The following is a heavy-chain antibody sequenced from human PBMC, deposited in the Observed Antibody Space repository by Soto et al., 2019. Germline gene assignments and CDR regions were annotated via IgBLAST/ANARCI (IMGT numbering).Heavy chain of an antibody. Sequence: PGESLKISCQGSVYSFTIYWIGWVRQMPGKGLEWICIIYPGDSETRYSPSFQGQVTISADKSISTAYLQWSSLKDSDTAMYYGARFGRDGYNYGPFDYGGQGTLVPASS. J-gene: IGHJ4*02. CDR1: VYSFTIYW. V-gene: IGHV5-51*01. D-gene: IGHD5-12*01. CDR2: IYPGDSET. CDR3: ARFGRDGYNYGPFDY.